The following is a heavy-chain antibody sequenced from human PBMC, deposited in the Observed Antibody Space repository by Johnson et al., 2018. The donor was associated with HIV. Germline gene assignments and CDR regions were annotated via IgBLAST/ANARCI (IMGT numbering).Heavy chain of an antibody. Sequence: QVQLVESGGGVVQPGRSLRLSCAASGFTFSSYAMHWVRQAPGKGLEWVAVISYDGSNKYYADSVKGRFTISRDNSKNTLYLQRNSLRAEDTAVYYCAKEGYSSGWYGPPDAFDIWGQGTMVTVSS. CDR3: AKEGYSSGWYGPPDAFDI. J-gene: IGHJ3*02. V-gene: IGHV3-30*04. D-gene: IGHD6-19*01. CDR1: GFTFSSYA. CDR2: ISYDGSNK.